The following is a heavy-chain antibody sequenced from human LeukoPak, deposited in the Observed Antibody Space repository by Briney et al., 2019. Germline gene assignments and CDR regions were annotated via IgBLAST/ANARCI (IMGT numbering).Heavy chain of an antibody. CDR3: ARDSRGIAAAGGWGNWFDP. CDR1: GGSINSYY. Sequence: SETLSLTCSVSGGSINSYYWTWIRQPPGKGLEWIGYIYYSGSTNYNPSLKSRVTISVDTSKNQFSLKLSSVTAADTAVYYCARDSRGIAAAGGWGNWFDPWGQGTLVTVSS. CDR2: IYYSGST. V-gene: IGHV4-59*01. D-gene: IGHD6-13*01. J-gene: IGHJ5*02.